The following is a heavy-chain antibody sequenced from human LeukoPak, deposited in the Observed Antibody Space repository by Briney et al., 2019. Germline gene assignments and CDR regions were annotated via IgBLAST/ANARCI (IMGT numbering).Heavy chain of an antibody. V-gene: IGHV3-9*01. CDR2: ISWNSGSI. J-gene: IGHJ4*02. Sequence: GGSLRLSCAASGFTFDDYAMHWVRQAPGKGLEWVSGISWNSGSIGYADSVKGRFSISRDNAENSLYLQMNSLRAEDTALYYCAKEVTVRGGSYFDYWGQGTLVTVSS. D-gene: IGHD1-26*01. CDR1: GFTFDDYA. CDR3: AKEVTVRGGSYFDY.